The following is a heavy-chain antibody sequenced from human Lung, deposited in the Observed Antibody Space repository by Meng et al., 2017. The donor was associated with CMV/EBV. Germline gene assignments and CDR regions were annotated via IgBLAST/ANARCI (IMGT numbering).Heavy chain of an antibody. Sequence: QVALGGAGGGWVQPGRSLRLSCAASGFTFSSYAMHWVRQAPGKGLEWVAVISYDGSNKYYADSVKGRFTISRDNSKNTLYLQMNSLRAEDTAVYYCARGQWHSLDYWGQGTLVTVSS. D-gene: IGHD6-19*01. J-gene: IGHJ4*02. CDR2: ISYDGSNK. CDR3: ARGQWHSLDY. CDR1: GFTFSSYA. V-gene: IGHV3-30-3*01.